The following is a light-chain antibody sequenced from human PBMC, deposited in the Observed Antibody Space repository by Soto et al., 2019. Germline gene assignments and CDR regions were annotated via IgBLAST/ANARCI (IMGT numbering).Light chain of an antibody. V-gene: IGLV2-14*01. J-gene: IGLJ1*01. Sequence: QSALTQPASVSGTPGQSITISCTGSNSDVGIYDFVSWYQHHPGRAPNLIVSEVSHRPSGVSNRFSCSKSGNTASLTISGLQSEDEADYYCISYTSDDVRYDFGTGTKVTVL. CDR3: ISYTSDDVRYD. CDR1: NSDVGIYDF. CDR2: EVS.